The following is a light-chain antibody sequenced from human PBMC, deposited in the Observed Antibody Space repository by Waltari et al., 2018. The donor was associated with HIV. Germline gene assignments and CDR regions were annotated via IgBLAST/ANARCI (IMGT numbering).Light chain of an antibody. V-gene: IGLV2-14*03. CDR2: AVS. J-gene: IGLJ1*01. CDR3: SSYTSTSTVYV. CDR1: SSDVGGYNS. Sequence: QSALTQPASVSGSPGQSITISCTGTSSDVGGYNSVSWYQLHPGKAPKLMSYAVSNRPSGVANRCSGPKSDNTASRTISGLQAEDEADYYCSSYTSTSTVYVFGTGTEVTVL.